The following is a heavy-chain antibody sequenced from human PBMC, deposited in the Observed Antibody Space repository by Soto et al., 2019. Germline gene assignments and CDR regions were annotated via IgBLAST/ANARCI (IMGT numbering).Heavy chain of an antibody. V-gene: IGHV3-33*01. J-gene: IGHJ6*03. CDR3: ARGSTGSGFHYMDV. CDR2: IWYDGSNK. Sequence: GGSLRLSCAASGFTFRSYGMHWVRQAPGKGLEWVAVIWYDGSNKYYTDSVKGRFTISRDNSENTVYLQMNSLRAEDTAVYYCARGSTGSGFHYMDVWGKGTTVTVSS. D-gene: IGHD2-2*01. CDR1: GFTFRSYG.